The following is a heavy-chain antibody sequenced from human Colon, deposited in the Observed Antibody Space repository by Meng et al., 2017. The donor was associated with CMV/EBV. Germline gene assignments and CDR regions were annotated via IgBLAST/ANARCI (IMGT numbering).Heavy chain of an antibody. J-gene: IGHJ4*02. CDR3: ARDTGTTGTGSLFDY. CDR2: IHTIDST. D-gene: IGHD1-1*01. CDR1: GGSISTYY. Sequence: QVQLQESGPGLVKPSGXLSLTCTVSGGSISTYYWNWIRQSDGKGLEWIGCIHTIDSTNYNPSLKSRVTISVDTSKNQFSLKLTSVTAADTAVYYCARDTGTTGTGSLFDYLGQGILGTVSS. V-gene: IGHV4-4*07.